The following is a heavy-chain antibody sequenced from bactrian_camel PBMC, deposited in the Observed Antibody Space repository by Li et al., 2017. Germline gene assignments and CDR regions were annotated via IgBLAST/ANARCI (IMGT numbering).Heavy chain of an antibody. V-gene: IGHV3S55*01. Sequence: QLVESGGGSVQAGGSLRLSCAASGRTGCIAWFRQVPGKEREQVASIFSSVTWYADSVVGRFTISQDNAKNTVDLQMSRLKPEDTAKYYCAAKLSRSCAYGSLYTYWGQGTQVTVS. CDR1: GRTGC. D-gene: IGHD6*01. J-gene: IGHJ4*01. CDR2: IFSSVT. CDR3: AAKLSRSCAYGSLYTY.